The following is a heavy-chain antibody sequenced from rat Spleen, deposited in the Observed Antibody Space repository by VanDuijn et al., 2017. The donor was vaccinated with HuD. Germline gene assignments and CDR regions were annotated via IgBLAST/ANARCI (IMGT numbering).Heavy chain of an antibody. J-gene: IGHJ4*01. V-gene: IGHV5-20*01. Sequence: EVQLVESGGGLVQPGRSMKLSCAASGFTFSDFYMAWVRQSPTKGLEWVAYISYDGGSTYYRDSVKGRFTISRDNAKSTLYLQMDSLRSEDTATYYCTREAALMDAWGQGASVTVSS. CDR3: TREAALMDA. CDR1: GFTFSDFY. D-gene: IGHD1-2*01. CDR2: ISYDGGST.